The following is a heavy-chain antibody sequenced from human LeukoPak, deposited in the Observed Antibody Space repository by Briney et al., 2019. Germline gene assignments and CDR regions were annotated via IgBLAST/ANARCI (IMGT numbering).Heavy chain of an antibody. CDR2: IYYSGST. Sequence: PSETLSLTCTVSGXSISSSSYYWGWIRQPPGKGLEWIGSIYYSGSTYYNPSLKSRVTISVDTSKNQFSLKLSSVTAADTAVYYCARRSMGDTFDYWGQGTLVTVSS. V-gene: IGHV4-39*01. D-gene: IGHD2-21*02. CDR1: GXSISSSSYY. CDR3: ARRSMGDTFDY. J-gene: IGHJ4*02.